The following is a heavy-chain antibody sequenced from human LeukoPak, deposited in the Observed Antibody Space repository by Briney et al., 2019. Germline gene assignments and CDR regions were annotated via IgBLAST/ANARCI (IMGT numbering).Heavy chain of an antibody. CDR1: GFTFSTYW. CDR3: ARGQWVAAY. V-gene: IGHV3-7*05. Sequence: QPGGSLRLSCAASGFTFSTYWMTWVRQAPGKGLEWVANIKEDGSEKYYADSVKGRFTISRDNARNSLLLQMNSLEAEDTAVYYCARGQWVAAYWGQGTLVTVSS. J-gene: IGHJ4*02. CDR2: IKEDGSEK. D-gene: IGHD6-19*01.